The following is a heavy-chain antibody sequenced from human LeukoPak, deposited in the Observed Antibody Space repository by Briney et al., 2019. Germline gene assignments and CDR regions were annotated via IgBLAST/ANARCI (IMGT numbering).Heavy chain of an antibody. CDR2: ISAYNGHT. CDR1: GYTFTGYY. D-gene: IGHD2-2*01. J-gene: IGHJ6*03. Sequence: ASVKVSCKASGYTFTGYYMHWVRQAPGQGLEWMGWISAYNGHTNYAQKLQGRVTMTTDTSTSTAYMELRSLRSDDTAVYYCARNQLPYYYMDVWGKGTTVTVSS. V-gene: IGHV1-18*04. CDR3: ARNQLPYYYMDV.